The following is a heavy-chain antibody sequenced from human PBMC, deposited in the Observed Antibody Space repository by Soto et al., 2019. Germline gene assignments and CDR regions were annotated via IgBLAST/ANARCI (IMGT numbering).Heavy chain of an antibody. D-gene: IGHD1-26*01. Sequence: EVQLVESGGGLIQPGGSLRLSCAASGFTVSSNYMSWVRQAPGKGLEWVSAISGSGLTFYADSVKGRFTISRDNSKNTLYLQMNSLRVEDTAIYFCAKDYLRWAQSWGQGTLVTVSS. CDR2: ISGSGLT. CDR1: GFTVSSNY. CDR3: AKDYLRWAQS. V-gene: IGHV3-53*01. J-gene: IGHJ5*02.